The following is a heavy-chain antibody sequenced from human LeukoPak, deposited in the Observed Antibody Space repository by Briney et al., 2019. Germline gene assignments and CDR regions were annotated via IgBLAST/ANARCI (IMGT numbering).Heavy chain of an antibody. V-gene: IGHV4-59*11. CDR1: GGSISSHY. J-gene: IGHJ4*02. Sequence: SETLSLTCTVSGGSISSHYWSWIRQPPGKGLEWIGYIYYSGSTNYNPSLKSRVTISVDTSKNQFSLKLSSVTAADTAVYYCARGSVWGQGTLVTVSS. D-gene: IGHD3-10*01. CDR3: ARGSV. CDR2: IYYSGST.